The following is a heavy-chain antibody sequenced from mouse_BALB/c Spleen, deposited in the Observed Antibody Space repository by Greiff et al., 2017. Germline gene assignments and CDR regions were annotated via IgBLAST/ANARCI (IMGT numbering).Heavy chain of an antibody. CDR3: ARGGPPYAMDY. V-gene: IGHV1-87*01. CDR1: GYTFTSYW. Sequence: QVQLQQSGAELARPGASVKLSCKASGYTFTSYWMQWVKQRPGQGLEWIGAIYPGDGDTRYTQKFKGKATLTADKSSSTAYMQLSSLASEDSAVYYCARGGPPYAMDYWGQGTSVTVSS. J-gene: IGHJ4*01. CDR2: IYPGDGDT. D-gene: IGHD6-1*01.